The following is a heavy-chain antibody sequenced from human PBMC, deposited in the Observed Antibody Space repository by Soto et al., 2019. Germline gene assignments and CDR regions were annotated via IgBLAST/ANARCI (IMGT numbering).Heavy chain of an antibody. CDR2: ISGSGGST. J-gene: IGHJ3*02. CDR3: XXXXXXXXXXXFDI. CDR1: GFTFSSYA. V-gene: IGHV3-23*01. Sequence: EVQLLESGGGLVQPGGSLRLSCAASGFTFSSYAMSWVRQAPGKGLEWVSAISGSGGSTYYADSVKGRFTISRDNSKNTLYLQMNSLGAEDTAVYYXXXXXXXXXXXXFDIWGQGTMVTVSS.